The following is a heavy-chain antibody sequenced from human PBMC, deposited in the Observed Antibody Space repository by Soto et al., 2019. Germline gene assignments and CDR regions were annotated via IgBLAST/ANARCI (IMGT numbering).Heavy chain of an antibody. CDR2: INHSGST. CDR1: GGSFSGYY. V-gene: IGHV4-34*01. D-gene: IGHD6-13*01. J-gene: IGHJ6*02. CDR3: ARGVAAAWIYYYYYGMDV. Sequence: PSETLSLTCAVCGGSFSGYYWSWIRQPPGKGLEWIGEINHSGSTNYNPSLKSRVTISVDTSKNQFSLKLSSVTAADTAVYYCARGVAAAWIYYYYYGMDVWGQGTTVTVSS.